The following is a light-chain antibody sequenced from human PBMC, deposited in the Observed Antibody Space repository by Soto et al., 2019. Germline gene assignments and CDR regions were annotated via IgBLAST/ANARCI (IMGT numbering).Light chain of an antibody. J-gene: IGKJ1*01. CDR1: QSVDSSF. CDR3: QQYVSSVT. Sequence: EIVLTQSPGSLSLSPGERATLSCRASQSVDSSFFAWYQQKPGQAPRLLIYGASNRATAIPDRFSGRGSGTDFTLTITGLEPEDFAVDYCQQYVSSVTFGQGTKVEIK. V-gene: IGKV3-20*01. CDR2: GAS.